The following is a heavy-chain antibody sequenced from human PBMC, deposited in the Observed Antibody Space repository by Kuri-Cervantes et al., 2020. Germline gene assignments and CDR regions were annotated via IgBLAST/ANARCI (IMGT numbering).Heavy chain of an antibody. Sequence: SETLSLTCTVSGGSISSSSYYWGWIRQPPGKGLEWIGSIYCSGSTYYNPSLKSRVTISVDTSKNQFSLKLSSVTAADTAVYYCARETVDPDYYDSSGQIDWGQGTLVTVSS. CDR3: ARETVDPDYYDSSGQID. V-gene: IGHV4-39*02. CDR1: GGSISSSSYY. CDR2: IYCSGST. D-gene: IGHD3-22*01. J-gene: IGHJ4*02.